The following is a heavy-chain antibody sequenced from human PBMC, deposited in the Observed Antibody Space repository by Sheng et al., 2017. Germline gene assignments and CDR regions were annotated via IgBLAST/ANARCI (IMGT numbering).Heavy chain of an antibody. J-gene: IGHJ4*02. CDR1: GFTFSTYE. CDR2: ISSSGGTK. Sequence: EVRLVESGGGLVQPGGSLRLSCEGSGFTFSTYEMNWVRQAPGKGLEWISYISSSGGTKHYAASVKGRFTISREDAKKSVYLHMNSLRADDTGVYYCARDWEVPSDYWGQGVLVTVSS. D-gene: IGHD1-26*01. CDR3: ARDWEVPSDY. V-gene: IGHV3-48*03.